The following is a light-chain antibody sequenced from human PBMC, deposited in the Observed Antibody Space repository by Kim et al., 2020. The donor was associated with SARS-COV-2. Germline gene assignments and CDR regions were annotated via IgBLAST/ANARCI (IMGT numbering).Light chain of an antibody. Sequence: YPGERATLSFRASQDLRSYLAWYQQKPGQPPRLLIYGASIRATGIPARFSASGFTTDFTLTITRLEPEDFAVYYCQQRSNWPPITFGQGTRLEIK. CDR3: QQRSNWPPIT. J-gene: IGKJ5*01. CDR1: QDLRSY. V-gene: IGKV3-11*01. CDR2: GAS.